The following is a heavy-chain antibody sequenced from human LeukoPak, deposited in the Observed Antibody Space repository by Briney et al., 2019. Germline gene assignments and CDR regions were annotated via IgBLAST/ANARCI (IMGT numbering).Heavy chain of an antibody. D-gene: IGHD3-22*01. V-gene: IGHV3-23*01. CDR1: GFTFSSYA. CDR2: ISGSGGST. Sequence: GGSLRLSCAASGFTFSSYAMSWVRQAPGKGLEWVSAISGSGGSTYYADSVKGRFTISRDNSKNTLYLQMNSLRAEDTAVYYCAKHPHYYDSSGYSAVDYWGQGTLVTVSS. CDR3: AKHPHYYDSSGYSAVDY. J-gene: IGHJ4*02.